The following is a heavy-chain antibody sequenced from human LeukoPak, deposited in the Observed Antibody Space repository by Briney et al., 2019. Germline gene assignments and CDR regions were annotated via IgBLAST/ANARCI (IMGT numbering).Heavy chain of an antibody. V-gene: IGHV3-21*01. D-gene: IGHD2-21*01. CDR3: ARGHIVVMADDDVFDY. CDR2: ISTSSSYT. CDR1: GFTFSSYS. Sequence: GGSLRLSCAASGFTFSSYSMNWVRQAPGKGLEWVSSISTSSSYTYYADSVKGRFTISRDNAKKSLYLEMNSLRAEDTAVYYCARGHIVVMADDDVFDYWGQGTLVTVSS. J-gene: IGHJ4*02.